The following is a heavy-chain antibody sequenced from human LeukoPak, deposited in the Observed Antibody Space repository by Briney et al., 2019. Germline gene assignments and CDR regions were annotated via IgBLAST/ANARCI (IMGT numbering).Heavy chain of an antibody. D-gene: IGHD6-6*01. CDR2: INPNSGGT. CDR3: ARDMTIAARRSLGY. Sequence: ASVKVSCKASGYTFTGYYMHWVRQAPGQGLEWMGRINPNSGGTNYAQKFQGRVTMTRDTSISTAHMELSRLRSDDTAVYYCARDMTIAARRSLGYWGQGTLVTVSS. J-gene: IGHJ4*02. V-gene: IGHV1-2*06. CDR1: GYTFTGYY.